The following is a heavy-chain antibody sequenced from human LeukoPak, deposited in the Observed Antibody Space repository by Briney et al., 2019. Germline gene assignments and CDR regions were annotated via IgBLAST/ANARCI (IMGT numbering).Heavy chain of an antibody. CDR3: TRGSSGWYFVDH. CDR1: GGSISGFY. J-gene: IGHJ4*02. V-gene: IGHV4-4*07. CDR2: IYTSGTT. Sequence: SETLSLTCTVSGGSISGFYWSWIRQPAGKGLEWIGRIYTSGTTNYNPSLKSRITLSADTSKNQFSLRLSSVTAADTAVYYCTRGSSGWYFVDHWGQGTLVTVS. D-gene: IGHD6-19*01.